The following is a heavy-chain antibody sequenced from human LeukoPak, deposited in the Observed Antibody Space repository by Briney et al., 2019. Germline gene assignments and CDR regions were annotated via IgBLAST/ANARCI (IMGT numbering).Heavy chain of an antibody. CDR1: GFTFSSYW. J-gene: IGHJ4*02. CDR2: IKQDGSEK. V-gene: IGHV3-7*01. D-gene: IGHD3-22*01. Sequence: PGGSLRLSCAASGFTFSSYWMSWVRQAPGKGLEWVANIKQDGSEKYYVDSVKGRFTISRDNAKNSLYLQMNSLRAEDTAVYYCARGSVRYDSSGYYLYYWGQGTLVTVSS. CDR3: ARGSVRYDSSGYYLYY.